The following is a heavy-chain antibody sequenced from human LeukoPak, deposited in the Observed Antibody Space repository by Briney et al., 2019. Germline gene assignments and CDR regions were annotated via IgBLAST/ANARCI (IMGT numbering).Heavy chain of an antibody. CDR2: IYSSGTT. CDR1: GGSISNYY. V-gene: IGHV4-4*07. Sequence: PSETLSLTCTVSGGSISNYYWSWIRQPAGKGLEWIGRIYSSGTTIYNPSLKSRVTMSVNTSKNQFSLKLSSVTAADTAVYFCASGSSGYDPWGQGTLVTVSS. J-gene: IGHJ5*02. CDR3: ASGSSGYDP. D-gene: IGHD5-12*01.